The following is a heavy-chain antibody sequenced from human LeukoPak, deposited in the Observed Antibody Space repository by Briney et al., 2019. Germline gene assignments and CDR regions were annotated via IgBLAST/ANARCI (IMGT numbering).Heavy chain of an antibody. CDR2: ISESGDKT. D-gene: IGHD1-26*01. CDR1: GFPFINYA. V-gene: IGHV3-23*01. J-gene: IGHJ4*02. Sequence: GGSLRLSCAASGFPFINYAMNWVRQAPGKGLEWVSSISESGDKTDYADSVRGRFTISRDNSQNTLYLQMNSLRVEDTALYYCAKQWVDCWGQGTLVTVSS. CDR3: AKQWVDC.